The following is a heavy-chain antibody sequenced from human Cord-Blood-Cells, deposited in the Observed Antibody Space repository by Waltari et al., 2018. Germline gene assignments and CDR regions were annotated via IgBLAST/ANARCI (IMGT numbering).Heavy chain of an antibody. Sequence: EVQLVETGGGLFQTGGSLRLSCAASGFPVSSTYLSGVRQAPGTGLEWVSVIYSGGSTYYADSVKGRFTISRDNSKNTLYLQMNSLRAEDTAVYYCARDRGDMWFDPWGQGTLVTVSS. CDR2: IYSGGST. J-gene: IGHJ5*02. CDR1: GFPVSSTY. CDR3: ARDRGDMWFDP. D-gene: IGHD2-21*01. V-gene: IGHV3-53*02.